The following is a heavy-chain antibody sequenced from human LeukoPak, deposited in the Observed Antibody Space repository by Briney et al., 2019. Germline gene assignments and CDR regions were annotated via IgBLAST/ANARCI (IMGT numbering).Heavy chain of an antibody. CDR3: ARDYFLYWSICSFDL. D-gene: IGHD2-8*02. CDR2: ISSSGSTM. CDR1: GFTFSSYE. Sequence: GGSLRPSCAASGFTFSSYEMNWVRQAPGKGLEWVSYISSSGSTMYYADSVKGRFTISRDNAKNSLYLQMNSLRVEDTAVYYCARDYFLYWSICSFDLWGRGTLVTVSS. J-gene: IGHJ2*01. V-gene: IGHV3-48*03.